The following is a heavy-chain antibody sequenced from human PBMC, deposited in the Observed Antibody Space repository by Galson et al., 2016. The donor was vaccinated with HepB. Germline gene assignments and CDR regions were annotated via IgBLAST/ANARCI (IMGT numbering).Heavy chain of an antibody. J-gene: IGHJ5*02. CDR2: IYHSGST. CDR3: AGAGCSGGSCYYNWFDP. Sequence: TLSLTCAVSGGSISSTHWWSWVRQPPGKGLEWIGEIYHSGSTNYNPSLKSRVTISVDKSKNQFSLKLSSVTAADTAVYYCAGAGCSGGSCYYNWFDPWGQGTLVTVSS. V-gene: IGHV4-4*02. D-gene: IGHD2-15*01. CDR1: GGSISSTHW.